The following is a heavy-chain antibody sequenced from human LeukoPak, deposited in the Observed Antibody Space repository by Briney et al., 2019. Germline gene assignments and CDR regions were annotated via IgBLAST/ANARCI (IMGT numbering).Heavy chain of an antibody. Sequence: SETLSLTCTVSGGSISSSSYYWGWIRQPPGKGLEWIGSIYYSGSTYYNPSLKSRVTISVDTSKNQFSLKLSSVTAADTAVYYCARHGRRVEEKPYWYFDLWGRGTLVTVSS. J-gene: IGHJ2*01. V-gene: IGHV4-39*01. CDR3: ARHGRRVEEKPYWYFDL. CDR1: GGSISSSSYY. D-gene: IGHD1-14*01. CDR2: IYYSGST.